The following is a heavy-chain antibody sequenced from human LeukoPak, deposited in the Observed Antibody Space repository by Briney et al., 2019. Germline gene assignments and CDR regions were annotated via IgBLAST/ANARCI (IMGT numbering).Heavy chain of an antibody. J-gene: IGHJ5*02. CDR2: ISGSGEST. CDR3: AKGWEFRVVIPAAVS. V-gene: IGHV3-23*01. CDR1: GFIFSSYA. Sequence: GGSLRLSCEGSGFIFSSYAMTWVRQAPGKGLQWVSSISGSGESTYYADSMKGRFTISRDNSKNTLSLQMNSLRAEDTAVYFCAKGWEFRVVIPAAVSWGQGTLVTASS. D-gene: IGHD3-3*01.